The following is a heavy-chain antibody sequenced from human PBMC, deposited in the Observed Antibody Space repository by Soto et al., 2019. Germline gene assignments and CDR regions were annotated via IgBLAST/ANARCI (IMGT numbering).Heavy chain of an antibody. CDR3: ARGDREDIAVVVGVRPGEYGVDV. D-gene: IGHD2-15*01. Sequence: QVQLVESGGGVVQPGRSLRLSCAASGFTFRNYAMHWVRQAPGKGLECVAVISYDGSNKFYRDYEKGRFTISRDNSKNTLYLQINSLRYEDTAVYYCARGDREDIAVVVGVRPGEYGVDVWGQGTTVTVSS. V-gene: IGHV3-30-3*01. CDR1: GFTFRNYA. J-gene: IGHJ6*02. CDR2: ISYDGSNK.